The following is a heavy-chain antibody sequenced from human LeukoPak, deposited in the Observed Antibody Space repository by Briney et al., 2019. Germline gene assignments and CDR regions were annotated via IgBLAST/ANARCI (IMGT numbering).Heavy chain of an antibody. CDR3: ARASFCSGGSCYCEY. CDR1: GYTFTSYG. J-gene: IGHJ4*02. CDR2: ISAYNGNT. Sequence: ASVKVSCKASGYTFTSYGISWVRQAPGQGLEWMGWISAYNGNTNYAQKLQGRVTMTTDTSTSTAYMELRSLRSDDTAVYYCARASFCSGGSCYCEYWGQGTLATVSS. V-gene: IGHV1-18*01. D-gene: IGHD2-15*01.